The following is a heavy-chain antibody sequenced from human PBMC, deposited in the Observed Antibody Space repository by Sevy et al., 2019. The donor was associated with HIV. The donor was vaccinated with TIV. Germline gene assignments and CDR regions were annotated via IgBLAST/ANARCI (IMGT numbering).Heavy chain of an antibody. CDR3: ARGGPYSSSLYFDL. D-gene: IGHD6-13*01. J-gene: IGHJ2*01. V-gene: IGHV4-4*02. CDR1: GGSISSSNW. CDR2: IYRSGST. Sequence: SETLSLTCAVSGGSISSSNWWSWVRHPPGKGLEWIGEIYRSGSTNYNPSLKSRVTISVDKSKNQFSLKLSSVTAADTAVYYCARGGPYSSSLYFDLWGRGTLVTVSS.